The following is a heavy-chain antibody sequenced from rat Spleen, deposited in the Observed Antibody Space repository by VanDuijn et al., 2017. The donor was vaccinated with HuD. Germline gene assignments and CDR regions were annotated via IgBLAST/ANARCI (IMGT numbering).Heavy chain of an antibody. J-gene: IGHJ2*01. D-gene: IGHD1-11*01. CDR3: TTANNGGFSELYYFDY. CDR1: GFTFSNYY. CDR2: INTVGGNT. Sequence: EVQLVESGGGLVQPGRSLKLSCAASGFTFSNYYMAWVRQAPTKGLEWVAYINTVGGNTYYRDSVRGRFTISRNNAKSTLYLQMDSLRSEDTATYYCTTANNGGFSELYYFDYWGQGVMVTVSS. V-gene: IGHV5-27*01.